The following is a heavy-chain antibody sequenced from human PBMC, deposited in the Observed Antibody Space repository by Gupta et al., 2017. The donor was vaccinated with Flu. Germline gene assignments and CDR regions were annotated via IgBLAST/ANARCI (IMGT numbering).Heavy chain of an antibody. CDR2: INHSGRT. J-gene: IGHJ4*02. Sequence: GGSFSGYWWSWIRQPPGKGLEWIGEINHSGRTNYNPARKSRVTISVDTSKNQFSLKLNAVTAAETAVYYCAREVLCSGSNGNTFDSWDQGTLVTVSS. V-gene: IGHV4-34*01. CDR3: AREVLCSGSNGNTFDS. CDR1: GGSFSGYW. D-gene: IGHD1-26*01.